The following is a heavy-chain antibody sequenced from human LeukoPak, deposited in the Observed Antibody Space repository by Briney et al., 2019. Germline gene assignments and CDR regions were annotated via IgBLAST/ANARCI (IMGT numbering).Heavy chain of an antibody. CDR2: INPNSGGT. D-gene: IGHD5-12*01. J-gene: IGHJ6*02. CDR3: ARVYSGYDLSYGMDV. V-gene: IGHV1-2*02. CDR1: GYTFTGYY. Sequence: ASVKVSCKAPGYTFTGYYMHWVRQAPGQGLEWMGWINPNSGGTNYAQKFQGRVTMTRDTSISTAYMELSRLRSDDTAVYYCARVYSGYDLSYGMDVWGQGTTVTVSS.